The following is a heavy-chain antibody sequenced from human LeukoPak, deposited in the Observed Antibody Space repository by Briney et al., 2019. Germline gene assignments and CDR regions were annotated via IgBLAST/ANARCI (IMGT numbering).Heavy chain of an antibody. V-gene: IGHV4-59*01. CDR1: GGSISSYF. J-gene: IGHJ6*02. CDR2: IYYSGST. Sequence: SETLSLTCTVSGGSISSYFWSWIRQPPGKGLEWIGYIYYSGSTNYNPSLKSRVTISVDTSKNQFSLKLSSVTAADTAVYYCARGADILTGYYGLNYGMDVWGQGTTVTVSS. CDR3: ARGADILTGYYGLNYGMDV. D-gene: IGHD3-9*01.